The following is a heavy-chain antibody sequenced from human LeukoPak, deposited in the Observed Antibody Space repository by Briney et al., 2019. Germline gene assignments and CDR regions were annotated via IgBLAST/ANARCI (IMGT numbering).Heavy chain of an antibody. J-gene: IGHJ4*02. V-gene: IGHV3-21*06. CDR1: GFSLGSYG. D-gene: IGHD3-22*01. CDR3: ARDYSPPHYFDTTGYFDD. CDR2: ITTSSKYI. Sequence: GGSLRLSCAASGFSLGSYGMNWVRQAPGKGLEWVSSITTSSKYIYYADSVKGRFTISRDNAKNSLYLQMNSLRAEDTAVYYCARDYSPPHYFDTTGYFDDWGQGTLVTVSS.